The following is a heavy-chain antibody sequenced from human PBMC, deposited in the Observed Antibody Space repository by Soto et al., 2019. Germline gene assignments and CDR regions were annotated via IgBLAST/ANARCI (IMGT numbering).Heavy chain of an antibody. D-gene: IGHD2-15*01. CDR2: IYYSGSA. CDR3: AKDRRVAYCSGGSCYGGYYGVDV. J-gene: IGHJ6*02. V-gene: IGHV4-59*11. CDR1: GGSSVGLY. Sequence: SQTQSLRWTVVGGSSVGLYGSWIRQTTGKGLEWIGYIYYSGSANYNPSLKSRVTISVDTSKNQFSLKLSSVTAADTAVYYCAKDRRVAYCSGGSCYGGYYGVDVWGQGTTVTVSS.